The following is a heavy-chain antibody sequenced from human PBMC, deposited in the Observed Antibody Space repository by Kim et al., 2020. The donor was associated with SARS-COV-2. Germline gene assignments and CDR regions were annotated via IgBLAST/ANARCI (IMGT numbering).Heavy chain of an antibody. D-gene: IGHD3-16*01. CDR2: GGST. J-gene: IGHJ6*02. Sequence: GGSTYNADSVKGRFTISRHNSKNTLYVQMNSLRPEDTAVYYCARDAFGMDVWGQGTTVTVSS. CDR3: ARDAFGMDV. V-gene: IGHV3-53*04.